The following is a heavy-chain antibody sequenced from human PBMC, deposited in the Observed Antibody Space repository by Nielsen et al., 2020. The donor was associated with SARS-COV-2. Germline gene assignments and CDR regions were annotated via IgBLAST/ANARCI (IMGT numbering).Heavy chain of an antibody. CDR1: GFTFGDFA. CDR3: ACRSDGYNYDTF. CDR2: INNDGSIT. V-gene: IGHV3-74*01. D-gene: IGHD5-24*01. Sequence: GGSLGLSCTGSGFTFGDFAMSWVRQAPGKGRVWVARINNDGSITNYADSVTGRFTISSDNAGNTLYLQMNSLGAEDTAVYYCACRSDGYNYDTFWGQGTLVTVSS. J-gene: IGHJ4*02.